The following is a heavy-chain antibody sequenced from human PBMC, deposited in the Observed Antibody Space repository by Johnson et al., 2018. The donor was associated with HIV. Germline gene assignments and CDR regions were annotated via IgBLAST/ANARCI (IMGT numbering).Heavy chain of an antibody. CDR3: ARDRFYSSSWEGAADAFDI. CDR1: GFTFSSYA. CDR2: ISYDGSNK. J-gene: IGHJ3*02. D-gene: IGHD6-13*01. Sequence: QVQLVESGGGVVQPGRSLRLSCAASGFTFSSYAMHWVRQAPGKGLEWVAVISYDGSNKYYADSVKGRFTISRDTSKNTLYLQMNSLRAEDTAVYYCARDRFYSSSWEGAADAFDIWGQGTMVTVSS. V-gene: IGHV3-30-3*01.